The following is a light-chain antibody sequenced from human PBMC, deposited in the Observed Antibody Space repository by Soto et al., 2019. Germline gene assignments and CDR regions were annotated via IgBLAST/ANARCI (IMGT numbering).Light chain of an antibody. J-gene: IGKJ4*01. CDR2: WAS. Sequence: DIVMTQSPESLAVSLGERATINCKSSQTVLYDSNNKNYLAWYQQKSGQPPKLLISWASSRASGVPERFSGSGSGTDFTLTISSLQAEDVAVYYCQQYYGLPLTFGGGTKVEI. V-gene: IGKV4-1*01. CDR1: QTVLYDSNNKNY. CDR3: QQYYGLPLT.